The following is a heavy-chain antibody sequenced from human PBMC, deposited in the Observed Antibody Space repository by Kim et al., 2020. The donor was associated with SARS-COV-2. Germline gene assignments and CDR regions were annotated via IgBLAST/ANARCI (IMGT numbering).Heavy chain of an antibody. J-gene: IGHJ4*02. Sequence: SETLSLTCTVSGGSISSYYWSWIRQPAGKGLEWIGRIYTSGSTNYNPSLKSRVTMSVDTSKNQFSLKLSSVTAADTAVYYCAREKPSIVGATYFDYWGQGTLVTVSS. CDR2: IYTSGST. D-gene: IGHD1-26*01. V-gene: IGHV4-4*07. CDR1: GGSISSYY. CDR3: AREKPSIVGATYFDY.